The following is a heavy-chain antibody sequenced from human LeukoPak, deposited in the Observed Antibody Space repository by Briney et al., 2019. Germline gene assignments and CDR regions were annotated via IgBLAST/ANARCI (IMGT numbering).Heavy chain of an antibody. Sequence: GGSLRLSCAASGFIFSNAWMSWVRQAPGKGLEWVGRIKSKTTGETTDFAAPVKGRFTISRDDSKNTLYLRMNSLKIEDTAVYYCTTCTGGSCYSDYGGQGTLVTVSS. J-gene: IGHJ4*02. CDR3: TTCTGGSCYSDY. D-gene: IGHD2-15*01. V-gene: IGHV3-15*01. CDR1: GFIFSNAW. CDR2: IKSKTTGETT.